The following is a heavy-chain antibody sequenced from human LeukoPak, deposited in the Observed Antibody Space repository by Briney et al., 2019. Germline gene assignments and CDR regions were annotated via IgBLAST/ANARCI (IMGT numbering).Heavy chain of an antibody. CDR1: GGSVNSGTYY. CDR2: IYYSGNT. V-gene: IGHV4-61*01. CDR3: ARGRTYRSSSWFDP. J-gene: IGHJ5*02. D-gene: IGHD6-6*01. Sequence: SETLSLTCTVSGGSVNSGTYYWNWIRQPPGKGLEWIGYIYYSGNTNYNPSLKSRVTISVDTSKNQFSLKLSSVTAADTAVYYCARGRTYRSSSWFDPWGQGTLVTVSS.